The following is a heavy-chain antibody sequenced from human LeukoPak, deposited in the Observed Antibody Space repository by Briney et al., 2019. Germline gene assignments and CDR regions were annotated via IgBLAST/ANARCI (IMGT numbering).Heavy chain of an antibody. CDR2: LNTDGSDT. CDR1: GFTLSSYW. D-gene: IGHD6-13*01. V-gene: IGHV3-74*03. J-gene: IGHJ4*02. Sequence: GGSLRLSRAAPGFTLSSYWMHWVRQAPGSGLVWVSRLNTDGSDTTYADSVKGRFTISRDNAKNTLYLQMNSLRAEGTAVYYCARVEISSSWYSDYWGQGTLVTVSS. CDR3: ARVEISSSWYSDY.